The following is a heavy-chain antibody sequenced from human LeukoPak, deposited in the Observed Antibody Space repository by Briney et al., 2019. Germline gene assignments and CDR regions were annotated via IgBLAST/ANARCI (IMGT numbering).Heavy chain of an antibody. D-gene: IGHD6-13*01. CDR2: ISAYNGNT. J-gene: IGHJ3*02. CDR1: GYTFTSYG. V-gene: IGHV1-18*01. Sequence: GASVKVSCKASGYTFTSYGISWVRQAPGQGLEWMGWISAYNGNTNYAQKFQGRVTMTRDTSISTAYMELSRLRPDDTAVYYCARGGRSSWYEAGDAFDIWGQGTMVTVSS. CDR3: ARGGRSSWYEAGDAFDI.